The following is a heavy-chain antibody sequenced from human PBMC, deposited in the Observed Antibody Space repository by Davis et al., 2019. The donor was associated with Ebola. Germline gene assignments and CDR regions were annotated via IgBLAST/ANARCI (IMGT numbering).Heavy chain of an antibody. Sequence: ASVKVSCKASGGTFSSYAISWVRQAPGQGLEWMGWISAHNGNTNYAQKLQGRVTMTTDTSTSTAYMELRSLRSDDTAVYYCARDQGYCSSTSCFYYYYGMDVWGQGTTVTVSS. J-gene: IGHJ6*02. D-gene: IGHD2-2*01. V-gene: IGHV1-18*01. CDR2: ISAHNGNT. CDR1: GGTFSSYA. CDR3: ARDQGYCSSTSCFYYYYGMDV.